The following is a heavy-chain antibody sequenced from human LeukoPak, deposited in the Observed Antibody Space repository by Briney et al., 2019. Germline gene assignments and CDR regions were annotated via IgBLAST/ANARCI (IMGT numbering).Heavy chain of an antibody. D-gene: IGHD1-14*01. CDR3: ARAQTATNWFDP. V-gene: IGHV1-69*13. CDR1: GGTFSSYA. Sequence: ASVKVSCKASGGTFSSYAISWVRQAPGQGLEWMGGIIPIFGTANYAQKFQGRVTITADESTSTAYMELSSLRSDDTAVYYCARAQTATNWFDPWGQGTLVTVSS. CDR2: IIPIFGTA. J-gene: IGHJ5*02.